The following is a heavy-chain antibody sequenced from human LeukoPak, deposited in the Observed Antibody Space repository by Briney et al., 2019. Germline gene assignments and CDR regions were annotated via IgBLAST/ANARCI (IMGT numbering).Heavy chain of an antibody. Sequence: GGSLRLSCAASGFTFSSYNMNWVRQAPGKGLEWVSSISSSSTYIYYADSVKGRFTISRDNAKNSLYLQMNSLRAEDTAVYYCAELGITMIGGVWGKGTTVTISS. J-gene: IGHJ6*04. CDR1: GFTFSSYN. CDR3: AELGITMIGGV. V-gene: IGHV3-21*01. CDR2: ISSSSTYI. D-gene: IGHD3-10*02.